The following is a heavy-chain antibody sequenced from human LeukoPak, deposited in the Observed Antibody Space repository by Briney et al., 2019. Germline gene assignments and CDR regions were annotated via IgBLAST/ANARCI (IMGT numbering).Heavy chain of an antibody. J-gene: IGHJ5*02. D-gene: IGHD1-1*01. CDR2: ISFRGSNK. CDR1: GFTFSSYA. CDR3: ARDRGRGTTTTGSNWFDP. Sequence: GRSLRLSCAASGFTFSSYAMHWVRQAPGKGLEWVAVISFRGSNKYYADSVRGRFTISRDNSQNTLYLQMNSLRAEDTAVYYCARDRGRGTTTTGSNWFDPWGQGTLVTVSS. V-gene: IGHV3-30-3*01.